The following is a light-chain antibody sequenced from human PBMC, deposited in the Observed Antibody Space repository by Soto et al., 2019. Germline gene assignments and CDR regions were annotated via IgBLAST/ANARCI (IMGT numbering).Light chain of an antibody. CDR1: QDISNY. J-gene: IGKJ1*01. CDR3: QKYNSAPQT. CDR2: AAS. V-gene: IGKV1-27*01. Sequence: DIQMTQSPSSLSASVGDRVTITCRASQDISNYLAWYQQKPGKVPKLLIYAASTLQSGVPSRFSGSGSGTDFNLTISSLQPEDVATYYCQKYNSAPQTFGQGTKVEIK.